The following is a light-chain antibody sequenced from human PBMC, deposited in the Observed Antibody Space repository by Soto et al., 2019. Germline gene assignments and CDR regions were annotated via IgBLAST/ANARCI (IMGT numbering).Light chain of an antibody. V-gene: IGKV3-11*01. CDR1: QSVSSY. CDR3: QQRSNCPTIT. J-gene: IGKJ5*01. CDR2: DAS. Sequence: EIVLTQSPATLSLSPGERATLSCRASQSVSSYLAWYQHKPVQAPRLLIYDASNRATGIPARFSGSGSGTDFTLTISSLENEDFAVYDCQQRSNCPTITFGQGTRMEIK.